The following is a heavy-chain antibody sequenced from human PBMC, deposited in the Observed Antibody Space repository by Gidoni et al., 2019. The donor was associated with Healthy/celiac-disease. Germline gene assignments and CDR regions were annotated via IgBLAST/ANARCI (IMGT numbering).Heavy chain of an antibody. J-gene: IGHJ4*02. V-gene: IGHV3-64D*06. Sequence: RFTISRDNSKNTLYLQMSSLRAEDTAVYYCVKPGPTEGSGAPLYYFDYWGQGTLVTVSS. CDR3: VKPGPTEGSGAPLYYFDY. D-gene: IGHD2-15*01.